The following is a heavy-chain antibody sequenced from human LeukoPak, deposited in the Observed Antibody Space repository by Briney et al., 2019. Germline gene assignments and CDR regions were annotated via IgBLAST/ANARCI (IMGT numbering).Heavy chain of an antibody. CDR1: GVSVSNYY. J-gene: IGHJ4*02. Sequence: KPSETLSLTCTVSGVSVSNYYWSWIRQSPGKGLEWIGYIYYTETSYNPSLKSRVTISADTSKNQFSLKLYSVTAADTAVYYCATRKLGNDYWGQGTLVTVSS. D-gene: IGHD7-27*01. CDR3: ATRKLGNDY. V-gene: IGHV4-59*02. CDR2: IYYTET.